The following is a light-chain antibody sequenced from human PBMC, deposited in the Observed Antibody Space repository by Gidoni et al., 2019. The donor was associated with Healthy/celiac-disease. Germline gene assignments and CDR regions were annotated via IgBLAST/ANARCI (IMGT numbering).Light chain of an antibody. CDR1: QSVSSN. Sequence: DIVMTQSPATLSVSPGERATLSCRASQSVSSNLAWYQQKPGQAPRLLIYGASTRATGIPARFSGSGSGKEFPITISSLQSEDFAVYYCQQYNNWPYTFGQGTKLEIK. J-gene: IGKJ2*01. V-gene: IGKV3-15*01. CDR2: GAS. CDR3: QQYNNWPYT.